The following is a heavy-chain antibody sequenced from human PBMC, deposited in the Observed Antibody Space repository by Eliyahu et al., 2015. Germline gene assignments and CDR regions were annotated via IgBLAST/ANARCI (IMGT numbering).Heavy chain of an antibody. CDR3: ASGYYDILTGYGGLYFDY. D-gene: IGHD3-9*01. V-gene: IGHV4-59*08. J-gene: IGHJ4*02. CDR1: GGSISSYY. CDR2: IYYSGST. Sequence: QVQLQESGPGLVKPSETLSLTCXVSGGSISSYYWSWIRQPPGKGLEWIGYIYYSGSTNYNPSLKSRVTISVDTSKNQFSLKLSSVTAADTAVYYCASGYYDILTGYGGLYFDYWGQGTLVTVSS.